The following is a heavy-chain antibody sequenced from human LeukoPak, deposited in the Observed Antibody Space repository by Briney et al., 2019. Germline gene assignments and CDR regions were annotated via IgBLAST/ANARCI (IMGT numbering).Heavy chain of an antibody. V-gene: IGHV1-69*13. Sequence: SVKVSCKASGGTFSSYAIRRVRQAPGQGLEWMGGIIPILGTANYAQKFQGRVTITADESTSTAYMELSSLRSEDTAVYYCATTMSGISEFGDFDSWGQGTLVTVSS. J-gene: IGHJ4*02. D-gene: IGHD4-23*01. CDR3: ATTMSGISEFGDFDS. CDR1: GGTFSSYA. CDR2: IIPILGTA.